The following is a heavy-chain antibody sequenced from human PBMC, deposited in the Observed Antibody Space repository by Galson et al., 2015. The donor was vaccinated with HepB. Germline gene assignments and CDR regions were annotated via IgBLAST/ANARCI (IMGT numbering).Heavy chain of an antibody. J-gene: IGHJ3*02. CDR2: INAGNGNT. D-gene: IGHD1-26*01. V-gene: IGHV1-3*01. Sequence: SVKVSCKASGYTFTSYAMHWVRQAPGQRLEWMGWINAGNGNTKYSQKFQGRVTITRDTSASTAYMELSSLRSEDTAVYYCAREGIPTHFQEWELLGAFDIWGQGTMVTVSS. CDR1: GYTFTSYA. CDR3: AREGIPTHFQEWELLGAFDI.